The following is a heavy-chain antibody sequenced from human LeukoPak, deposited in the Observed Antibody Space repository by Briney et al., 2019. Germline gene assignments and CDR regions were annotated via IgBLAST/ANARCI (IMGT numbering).Heavy chain of an antibody. CDR1: GFTFSTYW. CDR3: ARDLVIEPTGNFFDP. Sequence: GGSLRLSCVAPGFTFSTYWMAWVRQAPGKGLGWVANIKYDGSEKYYVDSVKGRFTLSRDTAKNSLYLRMNSARDAETAVYNSARDLVIEPTGNFFDPWGQGTLVIVSS. J-gene: IGHJ5*02. CDR2: IKYDGSEK. D-gene: IGHD2/OR15-2a*01. V-gene: IGHV3-7*01.